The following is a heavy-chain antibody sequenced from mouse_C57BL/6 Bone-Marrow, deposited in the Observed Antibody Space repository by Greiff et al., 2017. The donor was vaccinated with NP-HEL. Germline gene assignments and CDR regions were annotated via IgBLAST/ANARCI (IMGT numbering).Heavy chain of an antibody. CDR2: IDPNSGGT. D-gene: IGHD2-3*01. J-gene: IGHJ2*01. CDR3: ASSPGWLLRYFDY. V-gene: IGHV1-72*01. Sequence: QVQLQQPGAELVKPGASVKLSCKASGYTFTSYWMHWVKQRPGRGLEWIGRIDPNSGGTKYNEKFKSKATLTVDKPSSTAYMQLSSLTSDDSAVYYCASSPGWLLRYFDYWDQGTTLTVSS. CDR1: GYTFTSYW.